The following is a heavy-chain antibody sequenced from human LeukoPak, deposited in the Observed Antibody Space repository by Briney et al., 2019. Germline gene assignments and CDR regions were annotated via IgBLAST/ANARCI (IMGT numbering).Heavy chain of an antibody. CDR3: AKDRETTASGTFDY. CDR1: GFTFNNYG. Sequence: GESLRLSCAASGFTFNNYGMHYVRQAPGKGLEWVAVISDDGRNKNYADSVKGRFTISRDNSNNTLYLQMNSLRAEDTGVYYCAKDRETTASGTFDYWGQGTLVTVSS. D-gene: IGHD6-13*01. J-gene: IGHJ4*02. V-gene: IGHV3-30*18. CDR2: ISDDGRNK.